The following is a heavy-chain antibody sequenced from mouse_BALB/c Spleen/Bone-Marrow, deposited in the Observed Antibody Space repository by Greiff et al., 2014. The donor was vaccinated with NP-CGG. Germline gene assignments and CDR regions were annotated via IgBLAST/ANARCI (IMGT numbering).Heavy chain of an antibody. CDR2: IYPGDGDT. V-gene: IGHV1-82*01. D-gene: IGHD1-1*01. CDR1: GYAFSSSW. CDR3: ARDYYGSSFDY. J-gene: IGHJ2*01. Sequence: VQLQQSGPELVKPGASAKISCKASGYAFSSSWMNWVKQRPGQGLEWIGRIYPGDGDTNYNGKFKGKATLTADKSSSTAYMQFSSLTSVDSAVYFCARDYYGSSFDYWGQGTTLTVSS.